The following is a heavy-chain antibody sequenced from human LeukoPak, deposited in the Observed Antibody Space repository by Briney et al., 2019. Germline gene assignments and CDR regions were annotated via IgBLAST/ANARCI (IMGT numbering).Heavy chain of an antibody. V-gene: IGHV1-69*13. CDR2: IIPIFGTA. CDR1: GYTFTSYY. D-gene: IGHD3-16*01. Sequence: ASVKVSCKASGYTFTSYYMHWVRQAPGQGLEWMGGIIPIFGTANYAQKFQGRVTITADESTSTAYMELSSLRSEDTAVYYCATSLVLSYLYYWGQGTLVTVSS. CDR3: ATSLVLSYLYY. J-gene: IGHJ4*02.